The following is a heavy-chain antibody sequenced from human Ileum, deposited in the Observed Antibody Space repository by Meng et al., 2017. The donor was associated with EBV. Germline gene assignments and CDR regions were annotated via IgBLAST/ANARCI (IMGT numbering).Heavy chain of an antibody. CDR2: IYGQGDK. V-gene: IGHV2-5*01. CDR3: ALRPRQLLRGWFDS. J-gene: IGHJ5*01. CDR1: GFSLSTSGVG. D-gene: IGHD6-13*01. Sequence: QITLKESGPTLVKPTQTLTLTCTFSGFSLSTSGVGVGWIRQPPGKALEWLAMIYGQGDKHYSPSLTSRLTITKDTSKNQVVLTMTNMDSVDTATYYCALRPRQLLRGWFDSWGQGALVTVSS.